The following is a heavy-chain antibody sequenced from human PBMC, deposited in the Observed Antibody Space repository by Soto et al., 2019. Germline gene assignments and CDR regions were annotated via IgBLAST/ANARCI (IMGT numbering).Heavy chain of an antibody. J-gene: IGHJ6*02. CDR3: ARNRLRQYYYGMDV. Sequence: GESLKISCKGSVYSFANYWIACVRQMPGKGLGWVGVIYPGDSDTRYSPSFRGQVTISADKSISHVYLQWSSLKASDTAMCYCARNRLRQYYYGMDVWGQGTTVTVSS. V-gene: IGHV5-51*01. CDR1: VYSFANYW. CDR2: IYPGDSDT. D-gene: IGHD3-10*01.